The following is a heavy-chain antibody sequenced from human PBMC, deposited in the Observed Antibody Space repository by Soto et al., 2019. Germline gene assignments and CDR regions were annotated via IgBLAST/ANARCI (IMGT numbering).Heavy chain of an antibody. CDR1: GGTFSSYA. CDR2: IIPIFGTA. J-gene: IGHJ5*02. CDR3: ARDPANWFDP. Sequence: ASVKVSCKASGGTFSSYAISWVRQAPGQGLEWIGGIIPIFGTANYAQKFQGRVTITADESTSTAYMELSSLRSEDTAVYYCARDPANWFDPWGQGTLVTVSS. V-gene: IGHV1-69*13.